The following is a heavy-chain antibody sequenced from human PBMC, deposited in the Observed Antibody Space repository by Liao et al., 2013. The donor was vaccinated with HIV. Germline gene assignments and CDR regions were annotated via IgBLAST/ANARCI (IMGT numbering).Heavy chain of an antibody. D-gene: IGHD3-3*01. CDR2: MYYTGTT. J-gene: IGHJ4*02. Sequence: QLQLQESGPGLVKPSETLSLTCTVSGVSIATYSYYWPWIRQPPGKGLEWIGSMYYTGTTYYNPSFQSRVTISADTSKNQFSLRLNSVTAADTAVYYCARDARSGPFDYWGLGTVVTVSS. CDR3: ARDARSGPFDY. CDR1: GVSIATYSYY. V-gene: IGHV4-39*07.